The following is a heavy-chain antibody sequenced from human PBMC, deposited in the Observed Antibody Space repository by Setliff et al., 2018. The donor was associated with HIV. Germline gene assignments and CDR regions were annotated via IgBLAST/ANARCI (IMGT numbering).Heavy chain of an antibody. J-gene: IGHJ4*02. D-gene: IGHD3-22*01. Sequence: GGSLRLSCAASGLTFSSDDMNWVRQAPGKGLEWVSYISSSSGTIYYAGSVKGRFTISRDNAKNSLYLQMNSLRAEDTAVYYCARAYNVYDYRFDSSGYDYWGQGTLVTVSS. V-gene: IGHV3-48*01. CDR1: GLTFSSDD. CDR2: ISSSSGTI. CDR3: ARAYNVYDYRFDSSGYDY.